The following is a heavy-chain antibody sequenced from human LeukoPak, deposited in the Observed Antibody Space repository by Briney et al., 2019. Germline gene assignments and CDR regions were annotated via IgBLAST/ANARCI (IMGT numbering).Heavy chain of an antibody. CDR1: GYXFTGYY. CDR2: INPNSGGT. V-gene: IGHV1-2*02. Sequence: ASVKVSCKASGYXFTGYYIHWVRKAPGQGLKWMGWINPNSGGTNYAQKFQGRVTMTRDTSISTAYMELSRLRSDDTAVYYCARDRGLDTAMANAFDIWGQGTMVTVSS. CDR3: ARDRGLDTAMANAFDI. D-gene: IGHD5-18*01. J-gene: IGHJ3*02.